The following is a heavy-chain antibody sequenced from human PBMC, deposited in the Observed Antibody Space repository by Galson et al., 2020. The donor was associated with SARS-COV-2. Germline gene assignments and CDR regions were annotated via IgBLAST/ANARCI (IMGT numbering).Heavy chain of an antibody. CDR3: ARQILTGYYSFYYFDY. D-gene: IGHD3-9*01. CDR1: GGSISSSSYY. J-gene: IGHJ4*02. CDR2: IYYSESN. V-gene: IGHV4-39*01. Sequence: SETLSLTCTVSGGSISSSSYYWVRIRQPPGEGLEWIGSIYYSESNYYNPSLTSRVTMSVDTSKNQFSLKLSSVTAAATAVYYCARQILTGYYSFYYFDYWGQGTLVTVSS.